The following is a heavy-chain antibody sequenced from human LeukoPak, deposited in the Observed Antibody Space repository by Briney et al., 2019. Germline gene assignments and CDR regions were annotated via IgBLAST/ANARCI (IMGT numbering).Heavy chain of an antibody. V-gene: IGHV3-23*01. J-gene: IGHJ3*02. CDR3: AKGWSGYFRSPFDI. CDR2: ISGSGDTT. Sequence: GGSLRLSCAASGFTFSSYAMSWVRQAPGKGLEWVSGISGSGDTTYYAASVKGRFTISRDNSKNTLYLQMNSLRTEDTATYYCAKGWSGYFRSPFDIWGHGTMVIVSS. CDR1: GFTFSSYA. D-gene: IGHD3-3*01.